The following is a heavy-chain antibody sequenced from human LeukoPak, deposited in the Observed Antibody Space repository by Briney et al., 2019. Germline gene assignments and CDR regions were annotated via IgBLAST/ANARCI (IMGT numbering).Heavy chain of an antibody. J-gene: IGHJ6*03. CDR2: MNPKSGNT. CDR3: ARDIGGRGYDFWSGYYYYYYMVV. CDR1: GYTFTSNN. Sequence: GASVKVSCKASGYTFTSNNINWVRQAPGQGLEWMGWMNPKSGNTDYAQKFQGRLTMTRDTSTNTAYMELSGLRSDDTAVYYCARDIGGRGYDFWSGYYYYYYMVVWGKGTTVTVSS. D-gene: IGHD3-3*01. V-gene: IGHV1-8*02.